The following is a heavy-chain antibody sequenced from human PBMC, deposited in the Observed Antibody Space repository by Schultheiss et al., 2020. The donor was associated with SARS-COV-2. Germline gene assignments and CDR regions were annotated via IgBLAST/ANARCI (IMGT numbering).Heavy chain of an antibody. D-gene: IGHD4-11*01. J-gene: IGHJ4*02. V-gene: IGHV3-21*01. CDR1: GFTFSNYN. CDR3: ARRGDHDDSDYDY. Sequence: GESLKISCAASGFTFSNYNMNWVRQAPGKGLEWVSSITRSRSYYADSVMGRFTISRDNAKNSLYLQMDSLRAEDTAVYYCARRGDHDDSDYDYWGQGALVTVSS. CDR2: ITRSRSY.